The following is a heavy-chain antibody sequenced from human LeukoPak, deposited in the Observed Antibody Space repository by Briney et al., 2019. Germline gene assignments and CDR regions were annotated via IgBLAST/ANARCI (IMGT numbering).Heavy chain of an antibody. CDR3: ARRDSSGYYNDY. J-gene: IGHJ4*02. V-gene: IGHV5-51*01. Sequence: GESLKISCKGSGYSFTTYWIGWVRHIPGKGLEWMGIIYPGDSDTKYSPSFQGQVTISADKSISTAYLQWSSLKASDTAMYYCARRDSSGYYNDYWGQGTLVTVSS. CDR2: IYPGDSDT. D-gene: IGHD3-22*01. CDR1: GYSFTTYW.